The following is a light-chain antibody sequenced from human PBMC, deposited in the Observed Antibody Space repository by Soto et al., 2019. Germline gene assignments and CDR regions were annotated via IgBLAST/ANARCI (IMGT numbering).Light chain of an antibody. CDR2: EVS. V-gene: IGLV2-8*01. J-gene: IGLJ1*01. CDR3: SSYAGSNNFV. Sequence: QSVLTQPPSASGSPGQSVTISCTGTSSDVGGYNYVSWYQQHPGKAPKLMIYEVSERPSGVPDRFSGSKSSNTASLTVSGLQAEDEDDYYCSSYAGSNNFVLGTGTKVAV. CDR1: SSDVGGYNY.